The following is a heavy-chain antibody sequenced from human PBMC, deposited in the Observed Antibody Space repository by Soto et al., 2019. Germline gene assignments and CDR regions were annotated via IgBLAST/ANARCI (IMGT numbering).Heavy chain of an antibody. Sequence: SETLSLTCAVYRGALSGYSWNWIRQPPGKGLEWIGEINYSEDTNPTYNPSLKSRVTISADRTNNQLFLRLTSVTAADPAIYYCARDHDYVWVSHRNCLRLWGQGPKVTLYS. CDR2: INYSEDT. CDR3: ARDHDYVWVSHRNCLRL. V-gene: IGHV4-34*01. CDR1: RGALSGYS. J-gene: IGHJ4*02. D-gene: IGHD3-16*01.